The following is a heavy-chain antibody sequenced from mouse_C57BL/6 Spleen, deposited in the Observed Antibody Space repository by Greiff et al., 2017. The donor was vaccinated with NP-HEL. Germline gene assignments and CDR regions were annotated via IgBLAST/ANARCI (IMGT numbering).Heavy chain of an antibody. CDR2: INPSSGYT. D-gene: IGHD1-1*01. CDR3: ARWGTTVVAYYFDY. V-gene: IGHV1-7*01. Sequence: VQLQQSGAELAKPGASVKLSCKASGYTFTSYWMHWVKQRPGQGLEWIGYINPSSGYTKYNQKFKDKATLTEDKSASTAYMHLSSLTYEDSAVYYCARWGTTVVAYYFDYWGQGTTLTVSS. J-gene: IGHJ2*01. CDR1: GYTFTSYW.